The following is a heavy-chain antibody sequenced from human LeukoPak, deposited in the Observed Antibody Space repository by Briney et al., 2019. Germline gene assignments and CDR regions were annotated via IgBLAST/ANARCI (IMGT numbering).Heavy chain of an antibody. D-gene: IGHD5-12*01. CDR3: ARGYVDIVATIYFDY. J-gene: IGHJ4*02. CDR1: GYTFTDYY. CDR2: INPSGGST. Sequence: ASVKVSCKASGYTFTDYYIHWVRQAPGQGLAWMGVINPSGGSTSYAQKFQGRVTMARDTPTSTVYMDLNSLRAEDTAVYYCARGYVDIVATIYFDYWGQGTLVTVSS. V-gene: IGHV1-46*01.